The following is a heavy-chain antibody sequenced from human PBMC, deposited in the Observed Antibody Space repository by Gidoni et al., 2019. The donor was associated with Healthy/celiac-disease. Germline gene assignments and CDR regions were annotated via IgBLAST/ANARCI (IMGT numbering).Heavy chain of an antibody. J-gene: IGHJ3*02. V-gene: IGHV3-53*04. Sequence: EVQLVESGGGLVQPGGSLRISCAASGFTVSSNYMSWVRHAPGKVLEWVSVIYSGCSTYYADSVKGRFTISRHKSKNTLYLQMNSLRAEDTAVYYCASAYYYDSSGYSWSSAFDIWGQGTMVTVSS. CDR2: IYSGCST. CDR3: ASAYYYDSSGYSWSSAFDI. D-gene: IGHD3-22*01. CDR1: GFTVSSNY.